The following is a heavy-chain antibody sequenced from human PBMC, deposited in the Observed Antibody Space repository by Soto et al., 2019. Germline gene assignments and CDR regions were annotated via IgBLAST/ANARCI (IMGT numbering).Heavy chain of an antibody. J-gene: IGHJ4*02. Sequence: ASVKVSCKASGYAFTRYYIHWVRQAPGQGLEWMGIINTSGGGTTYAQKFQARVTLTRDASTSTVYVQLSSLRAEDTAVYYCGRDPYSGARYYLDLWGQGTQVTVSS. CDR2: INTSGGGT. CDR1: GYAFTRYY. D-gene: IGHD1-26*01. CDR3: GRDPYSGARYYLDL. V-gene: IGHV1-46*01.